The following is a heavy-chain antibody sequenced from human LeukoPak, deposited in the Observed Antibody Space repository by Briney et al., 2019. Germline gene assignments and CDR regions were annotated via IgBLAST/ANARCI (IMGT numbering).Heavy chain of an antibody. J-gene: IGHJ4*02. D-gene: IGHD6-19*01. CDR2: ISTSGTST. Sequence: PGGSLRLSCAASGFTFNTYAMSWVRQAPGKGLDWVSGISTSGTSTYYADSVKGRFTISRDNSKNTLYLQMNSLRAEDTAVYYCAKSGGWYAGGFRFDYWGQGTLVTVSS. CDR3: AKSGGWYAGGFRFDY. V-gene: IGHV3-23*01. CDR1: GFTFNTYA.